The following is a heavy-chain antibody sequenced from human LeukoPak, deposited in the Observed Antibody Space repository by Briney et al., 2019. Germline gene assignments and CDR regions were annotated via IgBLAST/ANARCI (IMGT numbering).Heavy chain of an antibody. J-gene: IGHJ4*02. CDR2: IYSGGST. CDR1: GFIVSSND. CDR3: ARVGYYASGPFSYFDY. D-gene: IGHD3-10*01. Sequence: GGSLRLSCAASGFIVSSNDMSWVRQAPGKGLEWVSVIYSGGSTYYADSVKGRFTISRDNSKNTLYLQMNSLSVEDTAVYYCARVGYYASGPFSYFDYWGQGTLVTVSS. V-gene: IGHV3-53*05.